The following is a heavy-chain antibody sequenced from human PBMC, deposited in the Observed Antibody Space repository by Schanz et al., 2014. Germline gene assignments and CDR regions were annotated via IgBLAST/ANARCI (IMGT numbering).Heavy chain of an antibody. Sequence: EVQLVESGGGLIQPGGSLRLSCAASGFSFSRYSMNWVRQAPGKGLEWVSYVSRSTPDIYYADSVKGRFTISRDNAKNTLYLQMNSLRAEDAAVYYCAKSDACDIWGQGTMVTVSS. CDR2: VSRSTPDI. CDR3: AKSDACDI. J-gene: IGHJ3*02. CDR1: GFSFSRYS. V-gene: IGHV3-48*04.